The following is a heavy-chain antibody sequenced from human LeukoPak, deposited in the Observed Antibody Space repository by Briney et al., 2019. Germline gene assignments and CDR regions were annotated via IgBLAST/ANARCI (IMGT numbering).Heavy chain of an antibody. V-gene: IGHV3-30-3*01. D-gene: IGHD5-12*01. CDR2: ISYDGSNK. J-gene: IGHJ6*02. CDR1: GFTFSSYA. CDR3: AKDVASFYYYGMDV. Sequence: GGSLRLSCAASGFTFSSYAMHWVRQAPGKGLEWVAVISYDGSNKYYADSVKGRFTISRDNSKNTLYLQMDSLRAEDTAVYYCAKDVASFYYYGMDVWGQGTTVTVSS.